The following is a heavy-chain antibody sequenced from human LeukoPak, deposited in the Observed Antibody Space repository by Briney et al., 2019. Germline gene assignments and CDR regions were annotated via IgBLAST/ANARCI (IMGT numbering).Heavy chain of an antibody. V-gene: IGHV3-21*04. J-gene: IGHJ3*02. Sequence: PGGSLRLSCAASGFTFSSYSMNWVRQAPGKGLEWVSSISSSSSYIYYADSVKGRFTISRDNAKNSLYLQMNSLRAEDTAVYYCAKTGYCSGGSCYFGAFDIWGQGTMVTVSS. CDR1: GFTFSSYS. CDR3: AKTGYCSGGSCYFGAFDI. CDR2: ISSSSSYI. D-gene: IGHD2-15*01.